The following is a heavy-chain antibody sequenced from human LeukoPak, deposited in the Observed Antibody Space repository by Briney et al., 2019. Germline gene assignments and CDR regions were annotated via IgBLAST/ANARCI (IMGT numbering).Heavy chain of an antibody. V-gene: IGHV3-48*02. Sequence: GGSLRLSCAASGFTFSINNMNWVRQAPGKGLEWLSYISSSSSTIYYADSVKGRFTISRDNAKNSLYLQMNTLRDEDTAVYYCARSHSGTYGGLDYWGQGTLVTVSS. J-gene: IGHJ4*02. D-gene: IGHD1-26*01. CDR1: GFTFSINN. CDR3: ARSHSGTYGGLDY. CDR2: ISSSSSTI.